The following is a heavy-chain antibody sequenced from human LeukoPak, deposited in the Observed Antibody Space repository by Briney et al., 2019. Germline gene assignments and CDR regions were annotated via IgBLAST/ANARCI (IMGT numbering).Heavy chain of an antibody. D-gene: IGHD5-24*01. CDR1: GGSISSGDYY. V-gene: IGHV4-30-4*01. J-gene: IGHJ3*02. Sequence: SETLSLTCTVSGGSISSGDYYGSWIRQPPGKGLEWIGYIYYSGSTYYNPSLKSRVTISVDTSKNQFSLKLSSVTAADTAVYYCARGEMATIGAFDIWGQGTMVTVSS. CDR3: ARGEMATIGAFDI. CDR2: IYYSGST.